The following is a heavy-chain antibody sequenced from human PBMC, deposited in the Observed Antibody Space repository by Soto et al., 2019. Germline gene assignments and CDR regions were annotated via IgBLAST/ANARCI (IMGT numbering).Heavy chain of an antibody. J-gene: IGHJ6*02. CDR1: GGSISSYY. V-gene: IGHV4-59*01. CDR2: MYNTGST. D-gene: IGHD2-21*02. Sequence: QVRLQESGPGLMKPSETLSLTCTVSGGSISSYYWSWIRQPPGKGLEWIGYMYNTGSTIYNPSLKRRVTISVDTSKNQFSLKLNSVTAADTAVYYCARDLWGYCGADCYPLDVWGQGTTVTVSS. CDR3: ARDLWGYCGADCYPLDV.